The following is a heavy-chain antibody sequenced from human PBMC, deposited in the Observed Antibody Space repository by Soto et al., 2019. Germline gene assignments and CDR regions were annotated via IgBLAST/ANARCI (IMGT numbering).Heavy chain of an antibody. D-gene: IGHD2-15*01. J-gene: IGHJ4*02. CDR2: IWYDGSNK. V-gene: IGHV3-33*01. CDR1: GFTFSSYG. CDR3: AILVVTSPFDY. Sequence: QVQLVESGGGVVQPGRSLRLSCAASGFTFSSYGMHWVRQAPGKGLEWVAVIWYDGSNKYYADSVKGRFTISRDNSKNTLYLQMNSLRAEDTGVYYCAILVVTSPFDYWGQGTLVTVSS.